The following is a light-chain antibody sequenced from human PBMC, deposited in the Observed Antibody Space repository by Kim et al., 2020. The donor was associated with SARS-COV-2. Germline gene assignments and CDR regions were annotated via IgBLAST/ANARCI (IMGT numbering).Light chain of an antibody. V-gene: IGKV4-1*01. J-gene: IGKJ2*01. CDR1: RSVLYSSNNKNY. CDR2: WAS. CDR3: QQYYSSPYS. Sequence: DIVMTQSPDSLAVSLGERATINCKSSRSVLYSSNNKNYLAWYQQKVGQPPKLLFYWASTRESGVPVRFSGSGSGTDFTLTISSLQAEDVAVDYCQQYYSSPYSFGEGTKREI.